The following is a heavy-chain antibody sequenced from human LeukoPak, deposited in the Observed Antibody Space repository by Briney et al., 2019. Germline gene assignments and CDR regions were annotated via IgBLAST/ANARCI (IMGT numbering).Heavy chain of an antibody. J-gene: IGHJ4*02. CDR2: MNPDSGNT. D-gene: IGHD3-16*01. V-gene: IGHV1-8*01. CDR1: GYTFTTYD. CDR3: ARGIRNEVCSDS. Sequence: ASVKVSCKASGYTFTTYDITWVRRAAGQGLEWMGWMNPDSGNTGYAQKFEGRVTMTGDTSTGTAYMELSSLRSEDTAVYYCARGIRNEVCSDSWGQGTLIIV.